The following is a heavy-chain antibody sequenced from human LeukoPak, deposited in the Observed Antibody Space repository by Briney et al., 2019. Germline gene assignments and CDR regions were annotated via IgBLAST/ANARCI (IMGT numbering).Heavy chain of an antibody. CDR1: GYSISSGYY. Sequence: SETLSLTCTVSGYSISSGYYWGWIRQPPGKGLEWIGSIYHSGSTNYNPSLKSRVTISVDTSKNQFSLKLSSVTAADTAVYYCARGNQYGSGSYYNVYGDNWFDPWGQGTLVTVSS. CDR3: ARGNQYGSGSYYNVYGDNWFDP. V-gene: IGHV4-38-2*02. CDR2: IYHSGST. D-gene: IGHD3-10*01. J-gene: IGHJ5*02.